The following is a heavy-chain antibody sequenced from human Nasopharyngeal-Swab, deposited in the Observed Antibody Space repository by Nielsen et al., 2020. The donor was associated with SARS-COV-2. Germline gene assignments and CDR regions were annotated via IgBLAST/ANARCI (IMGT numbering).Heavy chain of an antibody. CDR3: ARGWGIAVNSWFDP. J-gene: IGHJ5*02. Sequence: SETLSLTCTVSGASIRSYYWSWIRQPPGKGLEWIGYIFHSGSTNYNTSLKSRVTISVDTSKSQFSLKLSSVTAADTAVYYCARGWGIAVNSWFDPWGQGTLVTVSS. CDR2: IFHSGST. CDR1: GASIRSYY. V-gene: IGHV4-59*01. D-gene: IGHD6-19*01.